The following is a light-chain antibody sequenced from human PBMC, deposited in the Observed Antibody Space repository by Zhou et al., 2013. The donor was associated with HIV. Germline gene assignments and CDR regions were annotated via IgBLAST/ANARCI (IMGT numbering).Light chain of an antibody. V-gene: IGKV3-15*01. CDR3: QQYNNWPPGS. CDR1: QSVSSN. Sequence: EIVMTQSPATLPVSPGERATLSCRASQSVSSNLAWYQQKAGQAPRLLIYGASTRATGIPARFSGSGSGTEFTLTISSLQSEDFAVYYCQQYNNWPPGSFGQGPSWRSN. J-gene: IGKJ2*01. CDR2: GAS.